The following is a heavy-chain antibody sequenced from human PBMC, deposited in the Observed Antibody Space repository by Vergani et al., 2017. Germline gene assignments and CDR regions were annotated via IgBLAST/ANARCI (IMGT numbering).Heavy chain of an antibody. J-gene: IGHJ4*02. Sequence: QVQLVETGGGVVQPGGSLRLYCATSGFSFNTYGAHWARQAPGKGLGWVAFIGYDGRIKYKVDSVKGRFTISRDTSKKTLSLQMRSLRADDTAVYYCAKDGRENSDYGYFDYWGQGTLVTVSS. V-gene: IGHV3-30*02. CDR3: AKDGRENSDYGYFDY. D-gene: IGHD4-17*01. CDR2: IGYDGRIK. CDR1: GFSFNTYG.